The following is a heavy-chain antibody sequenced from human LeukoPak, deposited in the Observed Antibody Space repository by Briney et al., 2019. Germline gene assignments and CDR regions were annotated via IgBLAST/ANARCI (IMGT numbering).Heavy chain of an antibody. J-gene: IGHJ4*02. D-gene: IGHD3-10*01. CDR3: ARDALYEFGEFHFDY. CDR1: GYTFTSYA. Sequence: ASVKVSCKASGYTFTSYAMHWVRQAPGQRLEWMGWINAGNGNTKYSQKFQGRVTITRDTSASTAYMELSSLRSEDRAGYYCARDALYEFGEFHFDYWGQGTLVTVSS. V-gene: IGHV1-3*01. CDR2: INAGNGNT.